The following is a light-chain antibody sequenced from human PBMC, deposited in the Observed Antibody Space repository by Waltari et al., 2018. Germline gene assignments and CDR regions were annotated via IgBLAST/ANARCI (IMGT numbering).Light chain of an antibody. V-gene: IGKV3-20*01. J-gene: IGKJ2*01. Sequence: EIVLTQSPGTLSLSPGERATLSCRASKSVDNTYLAWYQKKPGQAPRLLIFSASSRATCIPDRFSGGGSGTDFTLTISRLEPEDFAVYYCQQYGGSLPYTFGQGTKLEIK. CDR2: SAS. CDR1: KSVDNTY. CDR3: QQYGGSLPYT.